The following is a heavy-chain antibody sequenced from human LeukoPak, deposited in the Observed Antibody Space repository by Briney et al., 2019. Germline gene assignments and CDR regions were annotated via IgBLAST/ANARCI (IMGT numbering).Heavy chain of an antibody. CDR2: IYPGDSDT. D-gene: IGHD2-2*01. V-gene: IGHV5-51*01. J-gene: IGHJ4*02. CDR1: GYSFNTYW. Sequence: PGESLKISCRGSGYSFNTYWIGWVRQMPGKGLEWMGIIYPGDSDTRYSPSFQGQVTMSADKSINTAYLQWSSLEASDTAMYYCARRQGCSSTSCPPDYWGQGTLATVSS. CDR3: ARRQGCSSTSCPPDY.